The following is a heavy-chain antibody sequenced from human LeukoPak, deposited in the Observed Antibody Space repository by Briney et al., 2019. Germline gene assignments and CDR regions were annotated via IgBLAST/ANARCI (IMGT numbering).Heavy chain of an antibody. V-gene: IGHV7-4-1*02. D-gene: IGHD3-10*01. CDR3: ARGSGSYRDYYYYGMDV. CDR2: INTNTGNP. J-gene: IGHJ6*02. Sequence: ASVKVSCKASGYTFTSHAMNWVRQAPGQGLEWMGWINTNTGNPTYAQGFTGRFVFSLDTSVSTAYLQISSLKAEDTAVYYCARGSGSYRDYYYYGMDVWGQGTTVTVSS. CDR1: GYTFTSHA.